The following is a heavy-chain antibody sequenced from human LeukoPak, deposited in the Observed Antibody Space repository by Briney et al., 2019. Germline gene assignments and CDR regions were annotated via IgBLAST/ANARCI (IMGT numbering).Heavy chain of an antibody. CDR3: ARGGLSGYDYY. D-gene: IGHD5-12*01. Sequence: GGSLRLSCAASGFTFSSYGMHWVSQAPGKGLEWVAVIWYDGSNKYYADSVKGRFTISRDNSKNTLYLQMNSLRAEDTAVYYCARGGLSGYDYYWGQGTLVTVSS. CDR2: IWYDGSNK. V-gene: IGHV3-33*01. CDR1: GFTFSSYG. J-gene: IGHJ4*02.